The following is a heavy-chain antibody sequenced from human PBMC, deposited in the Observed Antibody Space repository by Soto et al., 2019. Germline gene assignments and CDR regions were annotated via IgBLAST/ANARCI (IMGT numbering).Heavy chain of an antibody. Sequence: ASVKVSGKASGYTFTGYYMHWVRQAPGQGLEWMGWINPNSGGTNYAQKFQGWVTMTRDTSISTAYMELSRLRSDDTAVYYCARADIVVVPAAAPGAGGGMDVWGQGTTVTVSS. CDR3: ARADIVVVPAAAPGAGGGMDV. J-gene: IGHJ6*02. CDR1: GYTFTGYY. D-gene: IGHD2-2*01. CDR2: INPNSGGT. V-gene: IGHV1-2*04.